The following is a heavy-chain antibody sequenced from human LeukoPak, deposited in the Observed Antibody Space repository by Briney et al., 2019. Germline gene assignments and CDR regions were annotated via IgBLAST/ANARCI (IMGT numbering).Heavy chain of an antibody. CDR3: ARDSSPYCTNGVCFYSFDY. CDR1: GYTFTGYY. J-gene: IGHJ4*02. CDR2: INLNSGGT. D-gene: IGHD2-8*01. V-gene: IGHV1-2*02. Sequence: ASVKVSCKASGYTFTGYYMHWVRQAPGQGLEWMGWINLNSGGTNYAQKFQGRVTMTRDTSISTAYMELSRLRSDDTAVYYCARDSSPYCTNGVCFYSFDYWGQGTLVTVSS.